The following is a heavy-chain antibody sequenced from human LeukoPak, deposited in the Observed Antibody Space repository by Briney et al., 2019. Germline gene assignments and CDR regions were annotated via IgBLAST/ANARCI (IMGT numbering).Heavy chain of an antibody. CDR2: INHSGST. CDR1: GGSFSGYY. V-gene: IGHV4-34*01. J-gene: IGHJ5*02. D-gene: IGHD2-2*01. Sequence: SETLSLTCAVYGGSFSGYYWSWIRQPPGKGLEWIGEINHSGSTNYNPSLKSRVTISVDTSKNQFSLKLSSVTAADTAVYYCARMPQRSTFDPWGQGTLVTVSS. CDR3: ARMPQRSTFDP.